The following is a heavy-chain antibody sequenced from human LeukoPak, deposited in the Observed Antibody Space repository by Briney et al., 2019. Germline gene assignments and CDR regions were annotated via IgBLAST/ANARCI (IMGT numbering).Heavy chain of an antibody. CDR1: GGSFSGYY. CDR3: ARNTAAAGIRSYYYYYMDV. Sequence: PSETLSLTCAVYGGSFSGYYWSWIRQPPGKGLEWIGEINHSGSTNYNASLKSRVTISVDTSKNQFSLKLSSVPAADTAVYYCARNTAAAGIRSYYYYYMDVWGKGTTVTVSS. CDR2: INHSGST. V-gene: IGHV4-34*01. D-gene: IGHD6-13*01. J-gene: IGHJ6*03.